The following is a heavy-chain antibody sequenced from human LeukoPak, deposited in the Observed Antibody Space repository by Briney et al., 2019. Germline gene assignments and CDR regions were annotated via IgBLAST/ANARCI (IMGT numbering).Heavy chain of an antibody. Sequence: SETLSLTCTVSGGSISSSNYYWGWIRQPPGKGLEWIGSIYYSGSTYYNPSLKSRVTISVDTSKNQFSLKLSSVTAADTAVYYCARHQSSGYYGSGSYLPPEYWGQGTLVTVSS. J-gene: IGHJ4*02. D-gene: IGHD3-10*01. CDR2: IYYSGST. V-gene: IGHV4-39*01. CDR1: GGSISSSNYY. CDR3: ARHQSSGYYGSGSYLPPEY.